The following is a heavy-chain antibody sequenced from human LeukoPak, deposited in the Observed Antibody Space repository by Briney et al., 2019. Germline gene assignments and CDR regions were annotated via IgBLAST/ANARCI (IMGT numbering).Heavy chain of an antibody. Sequence: GRSLRLSCAASGFTFDDYAMHWVRQAPGKGLEWVSGISWNSGSIGYADSVKGRFTISRDNAKNSLYLQMNSLRAEDTALYYCARPSGSGSYSLAGYFQHWGQGTLVTVSS. CDR2: ISWNSGSI. V-gene: IGHV3-9*01. D-gene: IGHD3-10*01. J-gene: IGHJ1*01. CDR3: ARPSGSGSYSLAGYFQH. CDR1: GFTFDDYA.